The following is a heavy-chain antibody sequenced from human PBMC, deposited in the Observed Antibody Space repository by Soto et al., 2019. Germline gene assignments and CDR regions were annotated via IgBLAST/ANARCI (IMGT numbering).Heavy chain of an antibody. CDR2: IFSDNER. CDR3: ARMNVDSYQFYYAIDV. Sequence: QVTLKESGPALVKPTETLTLTCTVSGFSLTTGKMGVSWIRQPPGKALEWLAHIFSDNERSYSTSLQGRLTISNDTSGSQVVLSMTNVHPVDTATYYCARMNVDSYQFYYAIDVWGQGTTVTVSS. V-gene: IGHV2-26*01. J-gene: IGHJ6*02. D-gene: IGHD4-17*01. CDR1: GFSLTTGKMG.